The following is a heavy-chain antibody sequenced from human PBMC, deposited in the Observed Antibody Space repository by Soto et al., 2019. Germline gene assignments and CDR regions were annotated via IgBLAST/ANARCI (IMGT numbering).Heavy chain of an antibody. Sequence: SETLSLTCAVYGGSFSGYYWSWIRQPPGKGLEWIGEINHSGSTNYNPSLKSRVTISVDTSKNQFSLKLSSVTAADTAVYYCARGIILTGYSAEYFQHWGQGTLVTVSS. CDR3: ARGIILTGYSAEYFQH. CDR1: GGSFSGYY. D-gene: IGHD3-9*01. J-gene: IGHJ1*01. V-gene: IGHV4-34*01. CDR2: INHSGST.